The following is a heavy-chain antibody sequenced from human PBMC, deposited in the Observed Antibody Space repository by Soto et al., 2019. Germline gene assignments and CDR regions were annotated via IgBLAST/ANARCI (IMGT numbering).Heavy chain of an antibody. V-gene: IGHV3-64*01. D-gene: IGHD5-12*01. CDR1: GFTFSSYA. CDR3: ARTSGYAFDY. CDR2: INSNGGST. Sequence: EVQLVESGGGLVQPGGSLRLSCAASGFTFSSYAMHWVRQAPGKGLEYVSVINSNGGSTYYANSVKGRFTISRDNSENTLYLQMGSLRAEDMAVYYCARTSGYAFDYWGQGTLVTVSS. J-gene: IGHJ4*02.